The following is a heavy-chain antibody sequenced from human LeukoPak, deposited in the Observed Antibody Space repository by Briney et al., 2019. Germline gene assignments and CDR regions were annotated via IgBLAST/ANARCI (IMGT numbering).Heavy chain of an antibody. CDR2: IYHSGST. J-gene: IGHJ4*02. D-gene: IGHD3-22*01. CDR3: ASLYYYDSSGYYGVGYYFDY. V-gene: IGHV4-4*02. Sequence: SETLSLTCAVSGGSISSSNWWSWVRQPPGKGLEWIGEIYHSGSTNYNPSLKSRVTISVDKSKNQFSLKLSSVTAADTAVYYCASLYYYDSSGYYGVGYYFDYWGQGTLVTVSS. CDR1: GGSISSSNW.